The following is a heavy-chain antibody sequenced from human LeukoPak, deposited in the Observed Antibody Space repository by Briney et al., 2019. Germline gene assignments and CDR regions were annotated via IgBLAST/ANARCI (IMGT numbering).Heavy chain of an antibody. J-gene: IGHJ4*02. Sequence: GGSLRLSCGASGFTFSNYAMSWVRQAPVKGLEWVTAISGSGASTYYADSVKGRFTISRDNSKNTLYLQMNSLRAEDTALYYCAKAVVVVAATPIDYWGQGTLVTVSS. V-gene: IGHV3-23*01. D-gene: IGHD2-15*01. CDR2: ISGSGAST. CDR1: GFTFSNYA. CDR3: AKAVVVVAATPIDY.